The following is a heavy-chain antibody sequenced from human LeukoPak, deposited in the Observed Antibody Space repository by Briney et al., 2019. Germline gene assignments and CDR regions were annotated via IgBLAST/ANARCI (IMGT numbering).Heavy chain of an antibody. CDR1: GGSISNYY. V-gene: IGHV4-59*01. D-gene: IGHD6-13*01. CDR3: ARATYSSRLLYFDS. CDR2: MYYSGST. Sequence: SETLSLTCTVSGGSISNYYWSWIRQPPGKGLEWIGYMYYSGSTSYNPSLKSRVTISVDTSNYQFSLKLSSVTGADTAVYYCARATYSSRLLYFDSWGQGTLVTVSS. J-gene: IGHJ4*02.